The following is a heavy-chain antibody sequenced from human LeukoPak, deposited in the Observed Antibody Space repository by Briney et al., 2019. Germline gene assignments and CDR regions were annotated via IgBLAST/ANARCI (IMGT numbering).Heavy chain of an antibody. CDR3: ARDSAGNDY. V-gene: IGHV3-7*01. CDR2: IKQDGSEK. CDR1: GFNFSTYW. Sequence: GGSLRLSCAASGFNFSTYWMSWVRQAPGKGLEWVANIKQDGSEKYYVDSVKGRFTISRDNAKNSLYLQMNSLRAEETAMYYCARDSAGNDYWGQGTLVTVSS. D-gene: IGHD6-13*01. J-gene: IGHJ4*02.